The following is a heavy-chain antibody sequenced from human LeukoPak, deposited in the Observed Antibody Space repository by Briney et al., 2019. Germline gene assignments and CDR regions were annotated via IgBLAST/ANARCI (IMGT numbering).Heavy chain of an antibody. CDR1: GYSYTSYW. CDR2: IYPGDSDT. Sequence: GESLKISCKGSGYSYTSYWIGWVRQMPGKGLEWIGIIYPGDSDTRYSPSFQSQVTISADKSISTAYLQWSSLKASDTAMYYCARHTYGSGSYPDYWGQGALVTVSS. J-gene: IGHJ4*02. D-gene: IGHD3-10*01. V-gene: IGHV5-51*01. CDR3: ARHTYGSGSYPDY.